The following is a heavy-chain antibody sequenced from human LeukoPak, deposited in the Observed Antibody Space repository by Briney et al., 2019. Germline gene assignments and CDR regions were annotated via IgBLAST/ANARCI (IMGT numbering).Heavy chain of an antibody. CDR3: AKALDTSGYYPADAFDI. CDR2: IRYDGSNK. D-gene: IGHD3-22*01. Sequence: GRSLRLSYATSGFALSSYAMHCVRQAPGRGQEWVAFIRYDGSNKYYADSVKGRFTVSRDNSKHTLYQQMNSLRAEDTAVYYCAKALDTSGYYPADAFDITGQGKMVTVSS. V-gene: IGHV3-30*02. CDR1: GFALSSYA. J-gene: IGHJ3*02.